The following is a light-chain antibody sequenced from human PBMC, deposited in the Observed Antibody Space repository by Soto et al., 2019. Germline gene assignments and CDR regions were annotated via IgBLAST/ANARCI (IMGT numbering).Light chain of an antibody. CDR2: GAS. V-gene: IGKV3-20*01. CDR3: QQYGTSPWT. Sequence: EIVLTHAPGTLSFSPGEIATLSCRASQTVGTTYLAWYQHKPGQAPRLLIYGASTRATGIPDRFSGSRSGTDFTLTISRLEPEDFAVYHCQQYGTSPWTFGQGTKVDIK. CDR1: QTVGTTY. J-gene: IGKJ1*01.